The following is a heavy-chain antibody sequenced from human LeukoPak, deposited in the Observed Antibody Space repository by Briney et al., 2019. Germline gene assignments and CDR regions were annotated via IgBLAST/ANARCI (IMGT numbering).Heavy chain of an antibody. V-gene: IGHV3-30-3*01. CDR1: GFTFSSYA. CDR2: ISYDGSNK. Sequence: GGSLRLSCAASGFTFSSYATHWVRQAPGKGLEWVAVISYDGSNKCYADSVKGRFTISRDNSKNTLYLQMNSLRAEDTAVYYCAREAVGPITGMDVWGQGTTVTVSS. CDR3: AREAVGPITGMDV. J-gene: IGHJ6*02. D-gene: IGHD1-14*01.